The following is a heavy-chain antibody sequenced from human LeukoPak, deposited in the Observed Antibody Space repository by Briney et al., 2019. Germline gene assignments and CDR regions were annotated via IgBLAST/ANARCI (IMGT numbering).Heavy chain of an antibody. D-gene: IGHD6-13*01. Sequence: PGGSLKLSCAAPGFSFSNYWMSLVRQAPGKGLEWVANIKQDGNEKYYVDSVKGRFTISRDNAKKSLYLQMNSPRAEDTAVYYCARDRAAASSSPPEYWGQGTLVTVPS. V-gene: IGHV3-7*04. CDR3: ARDRAAASSSPPEY. J-gene: IGHJ4*02. CDR1: GFSFSNYW. CDR2: IKQDGNEK.